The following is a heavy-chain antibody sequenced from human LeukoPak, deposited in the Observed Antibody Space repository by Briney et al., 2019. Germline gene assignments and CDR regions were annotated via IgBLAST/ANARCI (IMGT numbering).Heavy chain of an antibody. CDR3: ARVGSTSGLDYFDY. Sequence: SQTLSLTCTVSGGSISSGGYYWSWIRQHPGKGLEWIGYIYYSGSTYYNPSLKSRVTISVDTSKNQFSLKLSSVTAADTAVYYCARVGSTSGLDYFDYWGQGTLVTVSS. D-gene: IGHD2-2*01. J-gene: IGHJ4*02. V-gene: IGHV4-31*03. CDR2: IYYSGST. CDR1: GGSISSGGYY.